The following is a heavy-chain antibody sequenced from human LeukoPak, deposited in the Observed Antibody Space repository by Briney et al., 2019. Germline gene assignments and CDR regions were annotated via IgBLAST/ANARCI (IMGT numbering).Heavy chain of an antibody. CDR1: GFTFSSYN. Sequence: GGSLRLSCAASGFTFSSYNMKWVRQAPGKGLEWVSSISSSSTYIDYADSMKGRFTISRDNAKNSLYLQMNSLRAEDTAVYYCARDYYGSGSYIDYWGQGTLVTVSS. V-gene: IGHV3-21*01. CDR3: ARDYYGSGSYIDY. D-gene: IGHD3-10*01. CDR2: ISSSSTYI. J-gene: IGHJ4*02.